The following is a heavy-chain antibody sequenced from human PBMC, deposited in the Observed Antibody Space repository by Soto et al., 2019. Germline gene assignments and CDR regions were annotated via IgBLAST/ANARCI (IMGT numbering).Heavy chain of an antibody. CDR2: ISLSGST. CDR3: ATVGVAGYPAD. V-gene: IGHV4-31*03. CDR1: GIDLNSGGRT. D-gene: IGHD2-15*01. J-gene: IGHJ4*02. Sequence: TLSLTCSLLGIDLNSGGRTLASPRPHAGKGLERIGYISLSGSTDYTPSLKSRLSISGDTSKINFSLTLTCVTAADAASYYYATVGVAGYPADWGQGTTVTVSS.